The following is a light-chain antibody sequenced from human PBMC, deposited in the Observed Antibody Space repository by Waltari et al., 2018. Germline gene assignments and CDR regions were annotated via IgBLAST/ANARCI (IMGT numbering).Light chain of an antibody. CDR2: KAS. CDR3: QQYRNLWT. J-gene: IGKJ1*01. Sequence: DIQMTQSPSTLSASVGDRVTITCRAIQSLSNWLAWYQQKPGKAPKVLIYKASTLESGVPSRFSGSGSGTEFILTISSLQPDDFATYYCQQYRNLWTFGQGTKVEIK. CDR1: QSLSNW. V-gene: IGKV1-5*03.